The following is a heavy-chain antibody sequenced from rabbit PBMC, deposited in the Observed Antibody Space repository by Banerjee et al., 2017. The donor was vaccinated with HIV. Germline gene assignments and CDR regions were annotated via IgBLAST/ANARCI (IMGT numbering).Heavy chain of an antibody. CDR1: GVSFSAGYY. V-gene: IGHV1S40*01. CDR2: IHAGSSNNI. J-gene: IGHJ6*01. Sequence: QSLEESGGDLVKPGASLTLTCTASGVSFSAGYYMCWVRQAPGKGLEWIACIHAGSSNNIYYATWAKGRFTISKTSSTTVTLQMTSLTAADTATYFCARDSGTSFSTYGMDLRGPGTLVTVS. CDR3: ARDSGTSFSTYGMDL. D-gene: IGHD8-1*01.